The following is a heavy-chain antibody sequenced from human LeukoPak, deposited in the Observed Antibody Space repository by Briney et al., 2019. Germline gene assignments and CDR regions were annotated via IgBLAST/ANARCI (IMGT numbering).Heavy chain of an antibody. CDR2: IKSKGDGETT. CDR1: EIRVTNAW. J-gene: IGHJ4*02. Sequence: GGSLRLSSADSEIRVTNAWLTWVRQAPGKGLEWVGRIKSKGDGETTDYAAPVKGRFIMSRDDSKATLYLQMNFLITEDTAVYYCVTDLGLTMIRGVLVSWGQGTLVTVSS. V-gene: IGHV3-15*01. D-gene: IGHD3-10*01. CDR3: VTDLGLTMIRGVLVS.